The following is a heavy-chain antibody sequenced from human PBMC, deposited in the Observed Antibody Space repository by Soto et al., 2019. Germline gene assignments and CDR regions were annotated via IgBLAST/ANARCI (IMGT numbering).Heavy chain of an antibody. CDR1: GGSFSGFY. CDR3: ARRYYFFWSGLPTRYGMDV. J-gene: IGHJ6*02. CDR2: INHIGLT. V-gene: IGHV4-34*01. D-gene: IGHD3-3*01. Sequence: PSETLSLTCAVYGGSFSGFYWSWIRQTPGKGLEWIGEINHIGLTYYNPSLKSRVTISADTSKNQFSLKLNFVTAVDTAVYYCARRYYFFWSGLPTRYGMDVWGQGTTVTVSS.